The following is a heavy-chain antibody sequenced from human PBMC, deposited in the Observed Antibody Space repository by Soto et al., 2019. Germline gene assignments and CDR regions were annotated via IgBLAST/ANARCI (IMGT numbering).Heavy chain of an antibody. CDR3: ATSYDTGFDP. V-gene: IGHV1-18*04. CDR1: GYPFIKYG. J-gene: IGHJ5*02. D-gene: IGHD3-9*01. CDR2: IKVDSGYT. Sequence: QLQLVQSAAEVKKPGASVRVSCKAYGYPFIKYGISWIRQAPEQGLEWMGWIKVDSGYTNYAQKFQGTVTMTAATSSDTAFMELRSLRLDDTAVYFCATSYDTGFDPWGQGTLVSVSS.